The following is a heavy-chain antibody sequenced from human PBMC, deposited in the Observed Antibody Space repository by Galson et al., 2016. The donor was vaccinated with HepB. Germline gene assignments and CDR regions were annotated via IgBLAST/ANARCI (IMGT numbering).Heavy chain of an antibody. Sequence: SVKVSCKASGGTFSSYAISWVRQAPGQGLEWMGGIIPIFGTANYAQKFQGRVTITADKSTSTAYMELSSLRSEDTAVYYCAREPRRMVQRWGHDAFDIWGQGTMVTVSS. CDR2: IIPIFGTA. J-gene: IGHJ3*02. V-gene: IGHV1-69*06. CDR3: AREPRRMVQRWGHDAFDI. CDR1: GGTFSSYA. D-gene: IGHD5-18*01.